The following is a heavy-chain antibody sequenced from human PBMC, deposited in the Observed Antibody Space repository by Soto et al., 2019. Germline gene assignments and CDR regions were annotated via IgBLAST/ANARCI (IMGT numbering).Heavy chain of an antibody. CDR1: GGIFSTYA. Sequence: QVQLVQSGAEVKKPGSSVKVSCKASGGIFSTYAISWLRQAPGQGLEWMGGIIPIFGTPNYAQRFQGRVNITADESTSTAYMELSRLRSEETAVYYCARDRDDYGTWNSYNRIDFWGQGTLVTVSS. J-gene: IGHJ4*02. CDR3: ARDRDDYGTWNSYNRIDF. V-gene: IGHV1-69*01. D-gene: IGHD3-10*01. CDR2: IIPIFGTP.